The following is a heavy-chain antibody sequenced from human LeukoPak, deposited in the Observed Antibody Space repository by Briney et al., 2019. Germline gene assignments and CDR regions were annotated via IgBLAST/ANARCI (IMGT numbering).Heavy chain of an antibody. D-gene: IGHD5-24*01. CDR1: GGSFSGYY. CDR3: ATKPMAKGGFDP. Sequence: SETLSLTCVVSGGSFSGYYWGWIRQPPGKGLEWIGSIYYSGSTYYNPSLKSRVTISVDTSKNQFSLKLSSVTAADTAVYYCATKPMAKGGFDPWGQGTLVTVSS. V-gene: IGHV4-39*07. J-gene: IGHJ5*02. CDR2: IYYSGST.